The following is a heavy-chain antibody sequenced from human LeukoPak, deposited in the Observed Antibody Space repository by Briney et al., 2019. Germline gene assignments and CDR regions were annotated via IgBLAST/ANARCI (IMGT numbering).Heavy chain of an antibody. CDR1: GFTFSSYS. J-gene: IGHJ4*02. CDR3: ARAPGSSRYPRRFDY. V-gene: IGHV3-21*01. D-gene: IGHD6-13*01. Sequence: GGSLRLSCAASGFTFSSYSMNWVRQAPGKGLEWVSSISSSSSYIYYADSVKGRFTISRDNAKNSLYLQMNSLRAEDTAVYYCARAPGSSRYPRRFDYWGQGTLVTVSS. CDR2: ISSSSSYI.